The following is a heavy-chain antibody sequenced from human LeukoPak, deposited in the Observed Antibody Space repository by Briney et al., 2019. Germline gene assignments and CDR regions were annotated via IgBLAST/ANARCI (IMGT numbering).Heavy chain of an antibody. Sequence: GGSLRLSCTASGFTFGDYAMSWFRQAPGKGLEWVGFIRSKAYGGTTEYAASVKGRFTISRDDSKSIAYLQMNSLRAEDTAVYYCAKAPMVGATTSPYYYYYMDVWGKGTTVTISS. CDR3: AKAPMVGATTSPYYYYYMDV. CDR1: GFTFGDYA. V-gene: IGHV3-49*03. D-gene: IGHD1-26*01. CDR2: IRSKAYGGTT. J-gene: IGHJ6*03.